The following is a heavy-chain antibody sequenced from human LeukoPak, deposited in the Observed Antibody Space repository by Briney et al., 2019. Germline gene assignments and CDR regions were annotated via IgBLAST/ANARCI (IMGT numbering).Heavy chain of an antibody. CDR2: IYTSGGT. CDR1: GGSLSSYY. J-gene: IGHJ3*02. Sequence: SESLSLTCTVSGGSLSSYYWNWIRQPAGKGLEWIGRIYTSGGTNYNPSLRSGGSTSVATSKNQSSLKLSSVTAADTAVYYCARDKSRTYGSADAFDIWGQGTMVTVSS. CDR3: ARDKSRTYGSADAFDI. V-gene: IGHV4-4*07. D-gene: IGHD3-10*01.